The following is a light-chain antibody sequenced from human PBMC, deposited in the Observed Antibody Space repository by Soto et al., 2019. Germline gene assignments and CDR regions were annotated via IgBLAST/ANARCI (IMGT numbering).Light chain of an antibody. CDR3: QQFGGSPPSWT. CDR2: DAS. Sequence: ESVLTQSPGTLSLSPGERATLSCRASQSVSSNSLAWYQQKPGQAPRLLIYDASSRATGTPHRFSGSGSGTDFTLTISRLEPEDFAVYYCQQFGGSPPSWTFGQGTKVEI. V-gene: IGKV3-20*01. J-gene: IGKJ1*01. CDR1: QSVSSNS.